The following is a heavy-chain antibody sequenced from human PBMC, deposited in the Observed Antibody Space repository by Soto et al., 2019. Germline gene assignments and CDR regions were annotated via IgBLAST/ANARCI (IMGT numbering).Heavy chain of an antibody. CDR2: INPTGGRT. Sequence: QVQLVQSGAEVKTPGASVKVSCKASGYTFTTYYMHWVRQAPGQGFEWMGIINPTGGRTSYAQNFQARVTITRNTSTSTVYMELSSLRSEVTAVYYSVRDGCVTATCAGGGNYFGPSGQGTPVTVSS. D-gene: IGHD3-16*01. V-gene: IGHV1-46*01. CDR3: VRDGCVTATCAGGGNYFGP. J-gene: IGHJ5*02. CDR1: GYTFTTYY.